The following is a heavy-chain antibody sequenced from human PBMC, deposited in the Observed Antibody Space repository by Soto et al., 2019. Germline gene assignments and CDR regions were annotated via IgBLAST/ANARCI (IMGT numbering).Heavy chain of an antibody. J-gene: IGHJ6*02. D-gene: IGHD3-3*01. CDR1: GGSIGSYY. V-gene: IGHV4-59*01. CDR3: ARGNASYDFWRPFYYYYGMDV. CDR2: IYYSGST. Sequence: PSETLSLTCTVSGGSIGSYYWSWIRQPPGKGLEWIGYIYYSGSTNYNPSLKSRVTISVDTSKNQFSLKLSSVTAADTAVYYCARGNASYDFWRPFYYYYGMDVWGQGTTVTVSS.